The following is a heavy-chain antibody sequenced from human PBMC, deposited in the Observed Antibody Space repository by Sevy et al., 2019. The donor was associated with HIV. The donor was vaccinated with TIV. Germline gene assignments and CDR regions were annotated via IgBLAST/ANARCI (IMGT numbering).Heavy chain of an antibody. CDR1: GFTFSSYA. Sequence: GGSLRLSCAGSGFTFSSYAMHWVRQAPGKGLVWVSRISGGGSSTTYADSVKGRFTISRDNAKNTLFLQMNSLRAEDSAVYYCARDAGGGGYSKMDDWGQGTLVTVSS. V-gene: IGHV3-74*01. D-gene: IGHD2-21*01. CDR3: ARDAGGGGYSKMDD. J-gene: IGHJ4*01. CDR2: ISGGGSST.